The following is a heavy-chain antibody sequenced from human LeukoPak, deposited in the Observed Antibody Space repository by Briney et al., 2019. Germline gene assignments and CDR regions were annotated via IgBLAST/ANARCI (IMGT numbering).Heavy chain of an antibody. Sequence: GGSLRLSCAASGFIFSSHSMNWVRQAPGKGPEWLSYISSGSTTIYYADSVKGRFTISRDDAKKSLYLQMNSLRAEDTAVYYCAKDHLPHYSSSWYEYWGQGTLVTVSS. CDR3: AKDHLPHYSSSWYEY. V-gene: IGHV3-48*04. CDR1: GFIFSSHS. D-gene: IGHD6-13*01. CDR2: ISSGSTTI. J-gene: IGHJ4*02.